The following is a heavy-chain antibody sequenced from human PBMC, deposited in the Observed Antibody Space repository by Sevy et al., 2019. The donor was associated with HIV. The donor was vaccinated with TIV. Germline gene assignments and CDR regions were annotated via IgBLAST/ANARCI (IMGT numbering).Heavy chain of an antibody. CDR1: GYSFTSQW. J-gene: IGHJ3*01. Sequence: GESLKISCKGSGYSFTSQWIGWVRQMPGKGLDWMGIIDPDESDIRYSPSFQGQVTISADKSISTAYLQWSSLKASDTAMYYCARHRSSGYYDDAFDLWGQGTMVTVSS. CDR2: IDPDESDI. V-gene: IGHV5-51*01. D-gene: IGHD3-22*01. CDR3: ARHRSSGYYDDAFDL.